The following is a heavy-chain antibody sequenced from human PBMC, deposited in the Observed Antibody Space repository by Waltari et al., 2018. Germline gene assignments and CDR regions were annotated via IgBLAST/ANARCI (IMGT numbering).Heavy chain of an antibody. CDR2: IIPICGTA. Sequence: QVQLVQSGAEVKKPGSSVKVSCKASGGTFSSYAISWVRQAPGQGLEWMGGIIPICGTANDAQKFQGRVTITADESTSTAYMELSSLRSEDTAVYYCASPYLGYSSGWDAFDIWGQGTMVTVSS. J-gene: IGHJ3*02. CDR3: ASPYLGYSSGWDAFDI. V-gene: IGHV1-69*12. CDR1: GGTFSSYA. D-gene: IGHD6-19*01.